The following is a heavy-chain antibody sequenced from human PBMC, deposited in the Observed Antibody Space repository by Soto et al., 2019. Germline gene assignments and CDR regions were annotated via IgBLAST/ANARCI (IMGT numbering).Heavy chain of an antibody. V-gene: IGHV2-5*02. CDR3: AHKVSLYDSSGYFPDY. Sequence: GSGPSPVNPPQTLTLTCPFSGFSLSTNGVGVGWIRQPPGKALEWLALIYWDDDKRYSPSLKRRLTITKDTSKNQVVLTMTNMDPVDTATYYCAHKVSLYDSSGYFPDYWGQGTLVTVSS. D-gene: IGHD3-22*01. CDR1: GFSLSTNGVG. CDR2: IYWDDDK. J-gene: IGHJ4*02.